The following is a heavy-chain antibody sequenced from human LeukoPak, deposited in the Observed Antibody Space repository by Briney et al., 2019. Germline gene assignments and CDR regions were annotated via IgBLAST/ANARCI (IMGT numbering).Heavy chain of an antibody. CDR3: ARTATYYSNYYFDY. Sequence: SETLSLTCTVSGLSISSGYYWGWIRQPPGKGLEWIGSIYHSGSTYYNPSLKSRVTISVDTSKNQFSLKLSSVTAADTAVYYCARTATYYSNYYFDYWGQGTLVTVSS. V-gene: IGHV4-38-2*02. CDR2: IYHSGST. CDR1: GLSISSGYY. J-gene: IGHJ4*02. D-gene: IGHD3-22*01.